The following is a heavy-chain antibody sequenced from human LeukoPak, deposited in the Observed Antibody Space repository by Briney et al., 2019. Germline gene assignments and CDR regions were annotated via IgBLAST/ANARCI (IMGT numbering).Heavy chain of an antibody. CDR3: ARDRIVVLGGHDAFDI. CDR2: ISAYNGNT. Sequence: GASVKVSCKASGYTFTSYGISWVRQAPGQGLEWMGWISAYNGNTNYAQKLQGRVTMTTDTSTSTAYMELRSLRSDDTAVYYCARDRIVVLGGHDAFDIWGQGTMVTVSS. J-gene: IGHJ3*02. CDR1: GYTFTSYG. D-gene: IGHD2-15*01. V-gene: IGHV1-18*01.